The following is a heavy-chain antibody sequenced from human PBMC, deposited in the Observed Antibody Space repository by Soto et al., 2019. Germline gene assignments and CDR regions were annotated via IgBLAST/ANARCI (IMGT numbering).Heavy chain of an antibody. Sequence: EVQLVESGGGLVQPGGSMRLSCAASGFTFSSYEMNWVRQAPGKGLEWVSYISSSGSTIYYADSVKGRFTISRDNAKNSLYLQMNSLRAEDTAVHYCARDRQLSFDYGMDVWGQGTTVTVSS. CDR1: GFTFSSYE. D-gene: IGHD1-1*01. CDR2: ISSSGSTI. V-gene: IGHV3-48*03. CDR3: ARDRQLSFDYGMDV. J-gene: IGHJ6*02.